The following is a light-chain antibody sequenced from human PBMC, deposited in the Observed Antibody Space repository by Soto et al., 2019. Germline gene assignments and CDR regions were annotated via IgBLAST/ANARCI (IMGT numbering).Light chain of an antibody. Sequence: EVGLTRCXCTLSXXXXXXXTXXXLSSQSVNSIYLAWYQQKPGQAPRLLIYTASRRVTGIPDRFSGSGSGTDFTLTISSLEPEDFAVYYCQHYGGSLWTFGQGTKVDIK. CDR1: QSVNSIY. V-gene: IGKV3-20*01. CDR2: TAS. J-gene: IGKJ1*01. CDR3: QHYGGSLWT.